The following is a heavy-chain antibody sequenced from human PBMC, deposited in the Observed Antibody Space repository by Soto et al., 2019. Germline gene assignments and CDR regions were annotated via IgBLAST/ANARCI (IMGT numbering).Heavy chain of an antibody. CDR2: IRSKTYGGTP. V-gene: IGHV3-15*07. Sequence: EVQLVESGGGLVKPGVSLRLSCAASGFTFTNAWMNWVRQAPGKGLEWVGRIRSKTYGGTPDYAAPVNGRFTISSDDSKNTLYVQMNSLKTEYTAIYYCTTEKGYWGQGTLVTVSS. CDR3: TTEKGY. CDR1: GFTFTNAW. J-gene: IGHJ4*02.